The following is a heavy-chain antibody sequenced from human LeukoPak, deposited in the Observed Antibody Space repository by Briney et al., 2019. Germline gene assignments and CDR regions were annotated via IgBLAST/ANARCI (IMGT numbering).Heavy chain of an antibody. D-gene: IGHD2-2*01. CDR2: IGTAGDT. J-gene: IGHJ5*02. CDR1: GFTFSSYD. CDR3: AKDRHAPGRYCSSTICFPFDP. Sequence: GGSLRLSCAASGFTFSSYDMHWVRQATGKGLEWVSAIGTAGDTYYPDSVKGRFTISRDNSKSTLYLQMNSLRAEDTAVYYRAKDRHAPGRYCSSTICFPFDPWGQGTLVTVSS. V-gene: IGHV3-13*01.